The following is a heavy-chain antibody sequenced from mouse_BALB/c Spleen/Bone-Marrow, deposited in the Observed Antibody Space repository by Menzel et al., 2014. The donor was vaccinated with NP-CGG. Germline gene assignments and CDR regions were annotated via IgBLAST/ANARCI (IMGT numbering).Heavy chain of an antibody. CDR1: GYTFTSYY. D-gene: IGHD2-13*01. J-gene: IGHJ3*01. CDR2: INPSNGGT. V-gene: IGHV1S81*02. Sequence: QVQLQQSGAELVKPGASVKLSCKASGYTFTSYYMYWVKQRPGQGLEWIGEINPSNGGTNFNEKFKSKATLTVDKSSSTACMQLSSLTAEASAVYYGTKEGDSPFAYWGRGTLVTVSA. CDR3: TKEGDSPFAY.